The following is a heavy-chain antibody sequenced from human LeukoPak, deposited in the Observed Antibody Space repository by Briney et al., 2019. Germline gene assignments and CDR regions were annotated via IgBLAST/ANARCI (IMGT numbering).Heavy chain of an antibody. J-gene: IGHJ4*02. CDR2: ISGSGGST. V-gene: IGHV3-23*01. CDR3: AKGHTRGSDLGTFDY. Sequence: GGSLRLSCAASGFTFDSYAMSWVRQAPGKGLEWVSAISGSGGSTYYADSVKGRFTISRDNSKNTLYLQMNSLRAEDTAVYYCAKGHTRGSDLGTFDYWGQGTLVTVSS. CDR1: GFTFDSYA. D-gene: IGHD1-1*01.